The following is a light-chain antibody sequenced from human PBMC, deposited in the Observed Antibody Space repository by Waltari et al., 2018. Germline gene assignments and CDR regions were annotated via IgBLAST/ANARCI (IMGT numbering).Light chain of an antibody. Sequence: DIVMTQSPLSLPVTPGEPASISCRSSQSLLHSNGYNYLDWYLQKPGQSPQLLIYLGSNRASGVPDRFSGSGSGTDVTLKISRVEAEDVGVYYCMQALQTPMYTFGQGTKLEIK. CDR1: QSLLHSNGYNY. J-gene: IGKJ2*01. CDR3: MQALQTPMYT. V-gene: IGKV2-28*01. CDR2: LGS.